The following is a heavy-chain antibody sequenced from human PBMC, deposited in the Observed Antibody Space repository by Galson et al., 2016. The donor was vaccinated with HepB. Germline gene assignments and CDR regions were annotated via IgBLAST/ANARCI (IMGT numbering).Heavy chain of an antibody. Sequence: SLRLSCEASGFTFPSYPMSWVCQAPGKGLKWVSDTNGGGGFTNYEESVKGRLTISRDNSKNTGYLQMNSLRAEYTAVYYCAKYRDHSSGYYPLDYWGQGNLVTVSS. CDR1: GFTFPSYP. J-gene: IGHJ4*02. CDR3: AKYRDHSSGYYPLDY. V-gene: IGHV3-23*01. CDR2: TNGGGGFT. D-gene: IGHD3-22*01.